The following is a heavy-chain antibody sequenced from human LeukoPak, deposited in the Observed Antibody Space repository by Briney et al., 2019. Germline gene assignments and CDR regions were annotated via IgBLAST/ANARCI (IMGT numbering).Heavy chain of an antibody. V-gene: IGHV3-33*06. D-gene: IGHD6-13*01. J-gene: IGHJ4*02. Sequence: GRSLRLSCAASGFTFSSYGMHWVRQAPGKGLEGVAVIWYDGSNKYYADSVKGRFTISRDNSRDTVFLQLSNLRHEDTAVYYCAKGDAAGAYRTDFWGPGTRVTVSS. CDR2: IWYDGSNK. CDR3: AKGDAAGAYRTDF. CDR1: GFTFSSYG.